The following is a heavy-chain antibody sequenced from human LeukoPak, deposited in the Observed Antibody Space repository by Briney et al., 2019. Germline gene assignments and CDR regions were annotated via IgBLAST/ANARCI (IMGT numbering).Heavy chain of an antibody. CDR2: IIPIFGTA. CDR3: ASGYCSSTSCYTTLDY. V-gene: IGHV1-69*13. CDR1: GGTFSSYA. J-gene: IGHJ4*02. D-gene: IGHD2-2*02. Sequence: SVRVSCKASGGTFSSYAISWVRQAPGQGLEWMGGIIPIFGTANYAQKFQGRVTITADESTSTAYMELSSLRSEDTAVYYCASGYCSSTSCYTTLDYWGQGTLVTVSS.